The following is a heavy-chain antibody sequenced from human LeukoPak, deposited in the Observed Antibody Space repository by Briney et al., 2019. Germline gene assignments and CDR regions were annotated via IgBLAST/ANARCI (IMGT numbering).Heavy chain of an antibody. CDR2: IFGSGGT. D-gene: IGHD6-19*01. V-gene: IGHV4-4*09. CDR3: ARNVGWYTHDS. J-gene: IGHJ4*02. CDR1: GDSLSRHF. Sequence: SETLSLTCSVSGDSLSRHFWSWIRQPPGKGLEWIGFIFGSGGTNYDPSLRRRVTISEDTSKNLFYLKLTSVTAADTAVYYCARNVGWYTHDSWGQGTLVTVSS.